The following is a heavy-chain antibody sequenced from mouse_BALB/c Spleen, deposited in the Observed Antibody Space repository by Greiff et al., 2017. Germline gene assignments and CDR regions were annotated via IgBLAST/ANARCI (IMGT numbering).Heavy chain of an antibody. CDR3: ARYCRGDGPRFDY. CDR1: GYTFTSYG. CDR2: INPSNGRT. V-gene: IGHV1S81*02. J-gene: IGHJ3*01. Sequence: QVQLQQPGAELVKPGASVKLSCKASGYTFTSYGMHWVQQRPGQGLEWMGEINPSNGRTYYNEKFKSKVTLTVDKSSSTAYMQLSSLTSEDSAVYTCARYCRGDGPRFDYWGQGTLVTVSA. D-gene: IGHD3-1*01.